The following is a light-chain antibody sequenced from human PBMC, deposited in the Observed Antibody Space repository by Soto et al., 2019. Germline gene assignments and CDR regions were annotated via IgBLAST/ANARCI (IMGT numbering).Light chain of an antibody. V-gene: IGLV2-8*01. CDR3: SSYSSSSTFYV. Sequence: QSALTQPPSASGSPGQSVTISCTGTYSDIGAYNYVSWYQQRPGEAPKLIIYEVSKRPSGVPDRIFAYKSGNTASLTVSGLQAEDEADYFCSSYSSSSTFYVFGAGTKLTVL. CDR2: EVS. J-gene: IGLJ1*01. CDR1: YSDIGAYNY.